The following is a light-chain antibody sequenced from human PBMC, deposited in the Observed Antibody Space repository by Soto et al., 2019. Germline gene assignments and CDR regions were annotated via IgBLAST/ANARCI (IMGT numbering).Light chain of an antibody. CDR2: DAS. V-gene: IGKV3-20*01. CDR1: QSVGSNY. Sequence: EIVLTQSPGTLSLSPGDRATLSCRASQSVGSNYLAWYQQKPGQAPRLLIYDASSMATGIPDRFSGSGSGTDFTLTISRLEPEDFAVYYCQQYTSSPFTFGPGTKVDIK. J-gene: IGKJ3*01. CDR3: QQYTSSPFT.